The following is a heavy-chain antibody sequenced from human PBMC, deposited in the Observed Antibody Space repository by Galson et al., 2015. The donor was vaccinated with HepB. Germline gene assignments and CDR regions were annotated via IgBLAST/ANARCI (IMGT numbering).Heavy chain of an antibody. CDR2: IWYDGSNK. CDR3: ARIIVATDYYYYGMDV. Sequence: SLRLSCAASGFTFSSYGMHWVRQAPGKGLEWVAVIWYDGSNKYYADSVKGRFTISRDNSKNTLYLQMNSLRAEDTAVYYCARIIVATDYYYYGMDVWGQGTTVTVSS. D-gene: IGHD5-12*01. V-gene: IGHV3-33*01. J-gene: IGHJ6*02. CDR1: GFTFSSYG.